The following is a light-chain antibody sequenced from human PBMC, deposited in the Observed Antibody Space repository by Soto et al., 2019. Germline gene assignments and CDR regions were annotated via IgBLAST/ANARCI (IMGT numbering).Light chain of an antibody. Sequence: DIQMPQSPSSLSASVGDRVTITCRASQSSSSHLNWYQQKPGKAPKLLIYAASSSQSGVPARFSGSGSGTDFTLAISSLQPEDFAAYYCQQSYSTPLTFGGGTKVEIK. CDR3: QQSYSTPLT. V-gene: IGKV1-39*01. J-gene: IGKJ4*01. CDR1: QSSSSH. CDR2: AAS.